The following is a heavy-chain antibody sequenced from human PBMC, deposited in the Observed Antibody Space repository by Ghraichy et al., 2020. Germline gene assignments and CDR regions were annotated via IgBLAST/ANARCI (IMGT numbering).Heavy chain of an antibody. V-gene: IGHV4-59*01. CDR3: ASDPDHRDGHSLLGARDF. J-gene: IGHJ4*01. D-gene: IGHD4-17*01. CDR1: GASISGYY. Sequence: SETLSLTCTVSGASISGYYWSWTRQTPEKGLEWIGYIYHTGATKYNPSLRGRVTISQDMSKNQFSLRLKSVTAADTAVYYCASDPDHRDGHSLLGARDFWGPGTRVTVAS. CDR2: IYHTGAT.